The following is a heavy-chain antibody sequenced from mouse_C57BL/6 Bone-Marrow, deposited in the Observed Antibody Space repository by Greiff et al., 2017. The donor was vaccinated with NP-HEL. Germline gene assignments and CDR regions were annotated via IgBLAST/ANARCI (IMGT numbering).Heavy chain of an antibody. Sequence: QVQLQQSGAELVKPGASVKISCKASGYAFSSYWMNWVKQRPGKGLEWIGQIYPGDGDTNYNGKFKGKATLTADKSSSTAYMQLSSLTSEDSAVYFCARSYGSSFPWFAYWGQGTLVTVSA. CDR2: IYPGDGDT. CDR1: GYAFSSYW. D-gene: IGHD1-1*01. CDR3: ARSYGSSFPWFAY. V-gene: IGHV1-80*01. J-gene: IGHJ3*01.